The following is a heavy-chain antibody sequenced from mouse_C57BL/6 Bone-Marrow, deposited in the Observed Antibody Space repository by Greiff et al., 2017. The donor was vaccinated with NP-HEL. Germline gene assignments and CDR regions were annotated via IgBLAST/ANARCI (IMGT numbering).Heavy chain of an antibody. V-gene: IGHV1-69*01. J-gene: IGHJ2*01. CDR2: IDPSDSYT. D-gene: IGHD1-1*01. CDR1: GYTFTSYW. CDR3: ARRDFIARGYFDY. Sequence: QVQLQQPGAELVMPGASVKLSCKASGYTFTSYWMHWVKQRPGQGLEWIGEIDPSDSYTNYNQKFKGKSTLTVDKSSSTAYMQLSSLTSEDSAVYYCARRDFIARGYFDYWGQGTTLTVSS.